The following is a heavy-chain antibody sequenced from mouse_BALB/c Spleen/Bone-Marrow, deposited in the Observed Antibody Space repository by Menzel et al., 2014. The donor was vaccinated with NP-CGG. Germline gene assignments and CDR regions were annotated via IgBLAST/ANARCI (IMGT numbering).Heavy chain of an antibody. CDR3: ASYYRYDGRFAY. Sequence: VQLQQSGAELVKPGASVKLSCTASGFNIKDTYMHWVKQRPEQGLEWIGRIDPANGNTKYDPKFQGKATITADTSSNTAYLQLSGLTSEDTAVYYCASYYRYDGRFAYWGQGTLVTVSA. CDR2: IDPANGNT. J-gene: IGHJ3*01. CDR1: GFNIKDTY. D-gene: IGHD2-14*01. V-gene: IGHV14-3*02.